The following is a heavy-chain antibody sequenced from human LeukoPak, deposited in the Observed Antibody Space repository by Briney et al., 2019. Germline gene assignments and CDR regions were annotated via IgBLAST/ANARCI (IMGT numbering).Heavy chain of an antibody. CDR1: GFTFSNAW. D-gene: IGHD3-9*01. J-gene: IGHJ4*02. CDR3: TTGGSGYYNVPFDY. CDR2: IKSKTDGGTT. Sequence: GGSLRLSCAASGFTFSNAWMSWVRQAPGKGLEWVGRIKSKTDGGTTDYAAPVKGRFTISRDDSKNTLYLQMNSLKTEDTAVYYCTTGGSGYYNVPFDYWGQGTLVTVSS. V-gene: IGHV3-15*01.